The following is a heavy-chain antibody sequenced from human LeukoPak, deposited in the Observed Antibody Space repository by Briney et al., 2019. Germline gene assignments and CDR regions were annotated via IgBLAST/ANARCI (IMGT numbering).Heavy chain of an antibody. V-gene: IGHV3-23*01. CDR1: GFTFRTFA. J-gene: IGHJ4*02. D-gene: IGHD3-10*01. Sequence: PGGSLRLSCAASGFTFRTFAMSWVRQAPGKGLECVSVISAGGGNTYYADSVKGRFTISRDNSKNTVYLQMNSLRGEDTAVYYCVRDALGSFGEYNYWGQGALVTVSS. CDR3: VRDALGSFGEYNY. CDR2: ISAGGGNT.